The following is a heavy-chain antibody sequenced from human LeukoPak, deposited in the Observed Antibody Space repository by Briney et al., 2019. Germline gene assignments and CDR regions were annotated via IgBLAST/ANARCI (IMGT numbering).Heavy chain of an antibody. Sequence: PGGSLRLSCAASGFTFSSYSMNWVRQAPGKGLEWVSSISSSSSYIYYADSVKGRFTISRDNSKNSLYLQMNSLRAEDTALYYCARASRKLYYFDYWGQGTLVTVSS. CDR1: GFTFSSYS. D-gene: IGHD4-23*01. CDR3: ARASRKLYYFDY. CDR2: ISSSSSYI. V-gene: IGHV3-21*01. J-gene: IGHJ4*02.